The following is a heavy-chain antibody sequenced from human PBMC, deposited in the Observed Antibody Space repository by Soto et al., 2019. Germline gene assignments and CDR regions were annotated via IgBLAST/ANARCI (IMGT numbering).Heavy chain of an antibody. J-gene: IGHJ4*02. CDR2: IYYSGST. CDR1: GGSISSYY. V-gene: IGHV4-59*01. Sequence: PSETLSLTCTVSGGSISSYYWSWIRQPPGRGLEWIGYIYYSGSTNYNPSLKSRVTISVDTSKNQFSLKLSSVTAADTAVYYCARGVAVAGTLGYWGQGTLVTVSS. D-gene: IGHD6-19*01. CDR3: ARGVAVAGTLGY.